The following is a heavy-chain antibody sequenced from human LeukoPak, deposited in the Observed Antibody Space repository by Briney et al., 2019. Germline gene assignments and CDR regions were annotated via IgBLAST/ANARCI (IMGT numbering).Heavy chain of an antibody. D-gene: IGHD2-2*02. CDR1: GYTFTGYY. CDR2: INPNSGGT. V-gene: IGHV1-2*02. J-gene: IGHJ6*02. CDR3: ARGGVVVPAAIRRYYYYGMDV. Sequence: ASVKVSCKASGYTFTGYYMHWVRQAPGQGLEWMGWINPNSGGTNYAQKFQGRVTMTRDTSISTAYMELSRLRSDDTAVYYCARGGVVVPAAIRRYYYYGMDVWGQGTTVTVSS.